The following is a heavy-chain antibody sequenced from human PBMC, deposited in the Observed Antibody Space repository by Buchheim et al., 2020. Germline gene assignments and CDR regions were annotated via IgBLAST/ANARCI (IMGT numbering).Heavy chain of an antibody. CDR3: ARDRGVAARPRGWFDP. CDR2: IWYDGSNK. Sequence: QEQLVESGGGVVQPGRSLRLSCAASGFSFGSYGMRWVRQAPGKGLEWVAVIWYDGSNKYYADSVKGRFTISRDNSKNTLYLQMNSLRAEDTAVYYCARDRGVAARPRGWFDPWGQGTL. CDR1: GFSFGSYG. D-gene: IGHD6-6*01. V-gene: IGHV3-33*08. J-gene: IGHJ5*02.